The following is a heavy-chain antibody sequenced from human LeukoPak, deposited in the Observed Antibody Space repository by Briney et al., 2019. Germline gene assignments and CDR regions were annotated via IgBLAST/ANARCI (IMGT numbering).Heavy chain of an antibody. J-gene: IGHJ6*02. D-gene: IGHD3-3*01. CDR2: INHSGST. V-gene: IGHV4-34*01. Sequence: PSETLSPTCAVYGGSFSGYYWSWIRQPPGKGLEWIGEINHSGSTNYNPSLKSRVTISVDTSKNQLSLKLSSVTAADTAVYYCARGALRFLEWLLAPAYYYYGMDVWGQGTTVTVSS. CDR1: GGSFSGYY. CDR3: ARGALRFLEWLLAPAYYYYGMDV.